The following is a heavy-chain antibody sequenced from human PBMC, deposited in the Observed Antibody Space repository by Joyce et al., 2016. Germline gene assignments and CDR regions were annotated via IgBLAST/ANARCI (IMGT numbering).Heavy chain of an antibody. Sequence: EVQLVESGGGLVKPGGSLRLSCAASGFTFSSYSMGWVRQAPGKGLEWVASLSSSSSYIKDTDSVKGRFTISRDNAKNSLYLQMNSLRVEDTAVYYCARSSYTNGIFDYWGQGTLVTVSS. V-gene: IGHV3-21*01. CDR3: ARSSYTNGIFDY. J-gene: IGHJ4*02. CDR2: LSSSSSYI. CDR1: GFTFSSYS. D-gene: IGHD2-8*01.